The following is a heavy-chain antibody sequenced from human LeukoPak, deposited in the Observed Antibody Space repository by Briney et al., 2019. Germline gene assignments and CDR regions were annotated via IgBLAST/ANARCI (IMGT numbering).Heavy chain of an antibody. J-gene: IGHJ3*01. D-gene: IGHD3-9*01. CDR1: GFTFTTYA. CDR2: ISKDGSNQ. Sequence: PGGSLRLSCEASGFTFTTYAMHWVRQAPGKGLEWVALISKDGSNQDYADSVKGRFTISRDNSKNTIYLQMNSVRSEDKAVYYCAKDLKRAYEILTGHSGAFDVWGQGTLVTVSS. V-gene: IGHV3-30*18. CDR3: AKDLKRAYEILTGHSGAFDV.